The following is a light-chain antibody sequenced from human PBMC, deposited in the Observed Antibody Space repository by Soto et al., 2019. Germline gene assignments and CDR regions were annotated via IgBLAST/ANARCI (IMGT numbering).Light chain of an antibody. CDR1: QSVGNN. CDR3: QQRSDWPT. Sequence: EIVLTQSPATLSLSPGERATLSCRASQSVGNNLAWYQQKPGQAPGLLIYEASTRATGIPARFSGSGSGTDFTLTISSLEPEDFAVYYCQQRSDWPTFGGGTKVEIK. J-gene: IGKJ4*01. CDR2: EAS. V-gene: IGKV3-11*01.